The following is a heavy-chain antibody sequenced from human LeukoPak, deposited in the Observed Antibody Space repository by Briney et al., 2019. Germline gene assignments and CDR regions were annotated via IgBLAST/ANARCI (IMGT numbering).Heavy chain of an antibody. V-gene: IGHV3-11*01. D-gene: IGHD2-15*01. CDR1: GFTFSDYY. CDR3: ARDIVVVVARFLYYYYGMDV. J-gene: IGHJ6*02. CDR2: ISSSGSTI. Sequence: PGGSLRLSCAASGFTFSDYYMGWIRQAPGKGLEWVSYISSSGSTIYYADSVKGRFTISRDNAKNSLYLQMNSLRAEDTAVYYCARDIVVVVARFLYYYYGMDVWGQGTTVTVSS.